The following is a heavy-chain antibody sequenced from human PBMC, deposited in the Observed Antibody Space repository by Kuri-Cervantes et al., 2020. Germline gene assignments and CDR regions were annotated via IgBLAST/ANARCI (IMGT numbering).Heavy chain of an antibody. Sequence: SVKVSCKASGGTLSSYAISWVRQAPGQGLEWVGGLIPFFGETNYAQKFQGRVTITTDEPTRTAYMELSSLRSEDTAVYYCARSAERGYSSRAFDYWGQGTLVTVSS. CDR3: ARSAERGYSSRAFDY. V-gene: IGHV1-69*05. J-gene: IGHJ4*02. CDR2: LIPFFGET. D-gene: IGHD6-13*01. CDR1: GGTLSSYA.